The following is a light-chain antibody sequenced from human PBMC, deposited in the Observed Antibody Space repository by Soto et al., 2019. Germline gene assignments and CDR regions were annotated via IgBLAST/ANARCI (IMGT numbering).Light chain of an antibody. CDR1: KDISNY. Sequence: DIQMTQSPSSLSASVGDRVTITCQASKDISNYLNWYQQKPGKAPKLLIYDASNLETGVPSRFSGSGSGTDFTFTSSSLQPEDIATYYCQQYDNLPPLTFGGGTKVEIK. CDR3: QQYDNLPPLT. J-gene: IGKJ4*01. CDR2: DAS. V-gene: IGKV1-33*01.